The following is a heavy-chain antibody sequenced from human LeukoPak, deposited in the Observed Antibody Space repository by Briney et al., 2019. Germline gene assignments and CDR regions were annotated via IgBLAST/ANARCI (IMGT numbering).Heavy chain of an antibody. Sequence: GASVKVSCKTSGYTFTGYYMHWVRQAPGQGLEWMGWTSAYNGNTNYAQKLQGRVTMTTDTSTSTAYMELRSLRSDDTAVYYCARGSFKYYFDYWGQGTLVTVSS. V-gene: IGHV1-18*04. CDR2: TSAYNGNT. CDR3: ARGSFKYYFDY. J-gene: IGHJ4*02. D-gene: IGHD1-26*01. CDR1: GYTFTGYY.